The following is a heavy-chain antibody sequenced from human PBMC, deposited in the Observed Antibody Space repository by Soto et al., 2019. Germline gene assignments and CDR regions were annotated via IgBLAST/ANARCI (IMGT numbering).Heavy chain of an antibody. D-gene: IGHD6-19*01. J-gene: IGHJ6*03. CDR1: GYSFTSYW. Sequence: EVQLVQSGAEVKKPGESLKISCKGSGYSFTSYWISWVRQMPGKGLEWMGIISPGDSDTRYSPSFQGQVTISADKSISTAYLQWSSLKASDTAMYYCAWLSGYSSGWYVPRKHYYYYYMDVWGKGTTVTVSS. V-gene: IGHV5-51*03. CDR2: ISPGDSDT. CDR3: AWLSGYSSGWYVPRKHYYYYYMDV.